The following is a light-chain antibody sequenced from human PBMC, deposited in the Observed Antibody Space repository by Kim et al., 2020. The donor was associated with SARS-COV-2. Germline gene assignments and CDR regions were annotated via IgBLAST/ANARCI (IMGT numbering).Light chain of an antibody. J-gene: IGLJ2*01. CDR1: TLAGKR. CDR3: QVWDSSSYHSF. Sequence: PGKTAMITLGGNTLAGKRVQWYQQKPRRAPLLVVYDDSDRPSGIPERFSGSNSGDTATLTISRVEAGDEADYYCQVWDSSSYHSFFGGGTQLTVL. V-gene: IGLV3-21*03. CDR2: DDS.